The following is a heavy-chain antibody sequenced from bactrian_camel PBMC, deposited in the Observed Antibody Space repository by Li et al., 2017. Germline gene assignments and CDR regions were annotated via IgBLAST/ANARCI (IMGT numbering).Heavy chain of an antibody. J-gene: IGHJ4*01. V-gene: IGHV3S53*01. CDR1: GYSFSNYC. D-gene: IGHD2*01. CDR3: AADRRRHGPPSLRPGDYSV. Sequence: HVQLVESGGGSVQAGGSLRLSCTASGYSFSNYCMGWFRHVAGKEREGVASLASDGSTIYANSLKGRFSISKDNARNWLDLQMDSLEPGDTARYYCAADRRRHGPPSLRPGDYSVWGQGTQVTVS. CDR2: LASDGST.